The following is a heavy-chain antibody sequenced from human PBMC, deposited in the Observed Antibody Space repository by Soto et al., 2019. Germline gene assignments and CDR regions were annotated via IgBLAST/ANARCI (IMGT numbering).Heavy chain of an antibody. Sequence: EVQLVESGGGLVQPGGSLRLSCAASGFTVSNLYMTWVRQAPGKGLQWVAVISSGGSSYYADSVKGGFTISRDNSKNTLYLEMNSLRAEDTAVYYCARDTFGGAYDFLHGGQGTLVTVSS. V-gene: IGHV3-66*01. J-gene: IGHJ4*02. CDR1: GFTVSNLY. CDR3: ARDTFGGAYDFLH. CDR2: ISSGGSS. D-gene: IGHD3-3*01.